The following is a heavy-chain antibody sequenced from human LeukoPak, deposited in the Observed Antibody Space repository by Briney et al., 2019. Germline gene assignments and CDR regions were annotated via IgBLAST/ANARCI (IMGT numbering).Heavy chain of an antibody. J-gene: IGHJ2*01. V-gene: IGHV3-48*04. CDR3: ARVYEDYFNWYFDL. CDR1: GFTFSSYS. Sequence: GGSLRLSCAASGFTFSSYSMNWVRQAPGKGLEWVSYISSSSSTIYYADSVKGRFTISRDNAKNSLYLQMNSLRAEDTAVYYCARVYEDYFNWYFDLWGRGTLVTVSS. CDR2: ISSSSSTI. D-gene: IGHD2/OR15-2a*01.